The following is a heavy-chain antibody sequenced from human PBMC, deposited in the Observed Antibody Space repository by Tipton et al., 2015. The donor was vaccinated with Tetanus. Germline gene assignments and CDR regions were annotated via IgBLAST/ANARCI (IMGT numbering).Heavy chain of an antibody. CDR2: IYPGDSDT. D-gene: IGHD2-8*01. Sequence: EVQLVQSGGEVKKPGESLKISCKGSGYIFNNYWIGWVRQKPGKGLEWMGIIYPGDSDTRYSPSFQVQVTISVDKSINTAYLQWSGLKASDTSMFYCARAHCTDGVCNFDFWGQGALVTVAS. J-gene: IGHJ4*02. CDR1: GYIFNNYW. V-gene: IGHV5-51*01. CDR3: ARAHCTDGVCNFDF.